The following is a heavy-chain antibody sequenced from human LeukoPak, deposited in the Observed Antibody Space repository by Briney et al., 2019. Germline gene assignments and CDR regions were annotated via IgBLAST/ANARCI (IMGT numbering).Heavy chain of an antibody. CDR3: AREGSGSPHAFDI. CDR2: IYTSGST. V-gene: IGHV4-61*02. CDR1: GGSISSGPYF. D-gene: IGHD1-26*01. Sequence: SETLSLTCSVSGGSISSGPYFWSWIRQSPGQGLEWIGRIYTSGSTNYNPSLKSRVTISVDTSKNQFSLKLSSVTAADTAVYYCAREGSGSPHAFDIWGQGTMVTVSS. J-gene: IGHJ3*02.